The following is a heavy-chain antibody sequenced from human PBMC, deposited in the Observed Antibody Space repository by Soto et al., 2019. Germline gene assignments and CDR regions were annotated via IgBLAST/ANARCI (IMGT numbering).Heavy chain of an antibody. D-gene: IGHD1-1*01. CDR1: GGTFSSYA. V-gene: IGHV1-69*01. Sequence: QVQLVQSGAEVKKPGSSVKVSCKASGGTFSSYAISWVRQAPGQGLEWMGGIIPICCTANYAQKFQGRVTITADESTSTAYMERSSLRSEDTAVYYCARVPERTLDNWFDPWGQGTLVTVSS. CDR3: ARVPERTLDNWFDP. CDR2: IIPICCTA. J-gene: IGHJ5*02.